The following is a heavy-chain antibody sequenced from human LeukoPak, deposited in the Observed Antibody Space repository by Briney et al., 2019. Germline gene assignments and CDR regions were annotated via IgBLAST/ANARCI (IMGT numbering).Heavy chain of an antibody. V-gene: IGHV4-61*01. CDR2: IYYSGST. J-gene: IGHJ4*02. CDR3: ASVYYDILTGYSGFDY. CDR1: GGSVSSGSYY. Sequence: SETLSLTCIVSGGSVSSGSYYWSWIRQPPGKGLEWIGYIYYSGSTNYNPSLKSRVTISVDTSKNQFSLKLSSVTAADTAVYYCASVYYDILTGYSGFDYWGQGTLVTVSS. D-gene: IGHD3-9*01.